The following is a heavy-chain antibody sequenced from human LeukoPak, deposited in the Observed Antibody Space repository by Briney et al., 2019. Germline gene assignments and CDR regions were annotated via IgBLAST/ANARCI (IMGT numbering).Heavy chain of an antibody. Sequence: GGSLRLSCAASGFSLRSSEMNWVRQGPGKGPEWVAHINSADNVEYYTDSVRGRFTMSRDNAKDLLYLQMNSLRDEDTAVYYCARDTVNGPFVISLDLWGQGVLVTVSS. CDR3: ARDTVNGPFVISLDL. CDR1: GFSLRSSE. CDR2: INSADNVE. D-gene: IGHD2-8*01. V-gene: IGHV3-48*03. J-gene: IGHJ5*02.